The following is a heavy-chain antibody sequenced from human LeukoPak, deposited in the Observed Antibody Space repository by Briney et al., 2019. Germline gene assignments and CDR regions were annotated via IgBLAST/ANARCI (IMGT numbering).Heavy chain of an antibody. CDR2: ISSSSSTI. J-gene: IGHJ4*02. Sequence: GGYLSLTCAASGFTFSSYSMNWVRQAPGKGLEWVSYISSSSSTIYYADSVKGRFTISRDNAKNSLYLQMNSLRAEDTAVYYCARFVLMVYAPVFDYWGQGTLVTVSS. V-gene: IGHV3-48*01. CDR3: ARFVLMVYAPVFDY. CDR1: GFTFSSYS. D-gene: IGHD2-8*01.